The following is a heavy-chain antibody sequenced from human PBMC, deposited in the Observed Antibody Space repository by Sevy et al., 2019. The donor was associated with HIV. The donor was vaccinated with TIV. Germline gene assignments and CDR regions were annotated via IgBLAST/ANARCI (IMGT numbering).Heavy chain of an antibody. Sequence: SQTLSLTCAISGDSVSSNSAAWNWIRQSPSRGLEWLGRTYYRSKWYNDYAVSVKSRITINPDTSKNQFSLQLNSVTPDDTAVYYCARKPPYCSSTSCHFDYWGQRTLVTVSS. CDR2: TYYRSKWYN. D-gene: IGHD2-2*01. V-gene: IGHV6-1*01. J-gene: IGHJ4*02. CDR3: ARKPPYCSSTSCHFDY. CDR1: GDSVSSNSAA.